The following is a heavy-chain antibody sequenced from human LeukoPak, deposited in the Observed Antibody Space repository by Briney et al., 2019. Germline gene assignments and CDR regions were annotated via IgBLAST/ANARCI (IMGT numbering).Heavy chain of an antibody. Sequence: PSETLSLTCTVSGGSISSYYWSWMRQPPGKGLEWIAYISDIGSINYNPSLKSRVTISLDTSKNQFSLKLSSVTAADTAVYYCAGHHPRNTVDFWGQGTLVTVSS. CDR3: AGHHPRNTVDF. V-gene: IGHV4-59*08. J-gene: IGHJ4*02. D-gene: IGHD2/OR15-2a*01. CDR1: GGSISSYY. CDR2: ISDIGSI.